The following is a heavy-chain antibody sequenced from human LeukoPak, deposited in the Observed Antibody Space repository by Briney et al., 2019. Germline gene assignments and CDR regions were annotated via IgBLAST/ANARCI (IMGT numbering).Heavy chain of an antibody. CDR3: AKEWESYYDFWRGYNDPFDAFDI. CDR1: GFTFSSYA. CDR2: ISGSGGST. Sequence: PGGSLRLSCAASGFTFSSYAMSWVRQAPGKGLEWVSAISGSGGSTYYADSVKGRFTISRDNSKNTLYLQMNSLRAEDTAVYYCAKEWESYYDFWRGYNDPFDAFDIWGQGTMVTVSS. D-gene: IGHD3-3*01. V-gene: IGHV3-23*01. J-gene: IGHJ3*02.